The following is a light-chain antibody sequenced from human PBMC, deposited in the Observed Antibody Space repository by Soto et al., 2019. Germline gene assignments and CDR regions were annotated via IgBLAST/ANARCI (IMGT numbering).Light chain of an antibody. CDR1: SSDVGGYNY. V-gene: IGLV2-14*01. CDR2: EVS. J-gene: IGLJ1*01. CDR3: SSYTSSSTLEGV. Sequence: QSVLTQAAAVSGCPGRSITISCTVTSSDVGGYNYVSWYQQHPGKAPKLMIYEVSNRPSGVSNRFSGSKSGNTASLTISGLQAEDEADYYCSSYTSSSTLEGVFGTGTKVTVL.